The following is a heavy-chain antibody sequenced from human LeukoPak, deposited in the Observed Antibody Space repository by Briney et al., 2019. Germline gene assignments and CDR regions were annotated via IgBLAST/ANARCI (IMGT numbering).Heavy chain of an antibody. CDR2: ISAYNGNT. Sequence: ASVKVSCKASGYTFTSYGISWVRQAPGQGLEWMGWISAYNGNTNYAQKLQGRVTMTTDTSTSTAYMELRSLRSDDTAVYYCARGPYCSGGSCYLSWFDPWGQGTLVTVSS. D-gene: IGHD2-15*01. J-gene: IGHJ5*02. V-gene: IGHV1-18*01. CDR1: GYTFTSYG. CDR3: ARGPYCSGGSCYLSWFDP.